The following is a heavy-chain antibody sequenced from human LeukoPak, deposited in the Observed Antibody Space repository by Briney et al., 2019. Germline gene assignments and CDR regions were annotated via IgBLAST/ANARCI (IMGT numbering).Heavy chain of an antibody. CDR3: LKDQLDIVAIARDDPSSQLSVRYYYYYGMDV. D-gene: IGHD5-12*01. Sequence: GSLRLSCSASGFTFSSYAMHWVRQAPGKGLEYVSAISSNGGSTYYAHSVKGRFTIPRDNSKNTPYLQMSSLRAEDTAVYYCLKDQLDIVAIARDDPSSQLSVRYYYYYGMDVWGQGTTVTVSS. CDR2: ISSNGGST. V-gene: IGHV3-64D*06. CDR1: GFTFSSYA. J-gene: IGHJ6*02.